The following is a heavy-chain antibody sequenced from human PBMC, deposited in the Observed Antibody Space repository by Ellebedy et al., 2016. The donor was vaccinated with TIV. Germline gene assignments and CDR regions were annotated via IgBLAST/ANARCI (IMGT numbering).Heavy chain of an antibody. Sequence: GESLKISCAASGFPFSSYNMNWVRQAPGKGLEWVSYISSSSSTIYYADSVKGQFTISRDNAKNSLYLQMNSLRDEDTAVYYCARVGASNPYYGGMDVWGQGTTVTVSS. V-gene: IGHV3-48*02. CDR2: ISSSSSTI. CDR3: ARVGASNPYYGGMDV. D-gene: IGHD2/OR15-2a*01. J-gene: IGHJ6*02. CDR1: GFPFSSYN.